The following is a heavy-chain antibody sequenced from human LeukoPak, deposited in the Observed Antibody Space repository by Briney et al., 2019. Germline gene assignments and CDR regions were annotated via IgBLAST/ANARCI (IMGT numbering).Heavy chain of an antibody. J-gene: IGHJ5*02. V-gene: IGHV4-30-4*07. Sequence: SQTLSLTCAVSGGSISSGGYSWSWIRQPPGKGLEWIGYIYYSGSTYYNPSLKSRVTISVDTSKNQFSLKLSSVTAADTAVYYCARDRPGRYCSSTRCYTASPFDPWGQGTLVIVSS. CDR3: ARDRPGRYCSSTRCYTASPFDP. CDR2: IYYSGST. D-gene: IGHD2-2*02. CDR1: GGSISSGGYS.